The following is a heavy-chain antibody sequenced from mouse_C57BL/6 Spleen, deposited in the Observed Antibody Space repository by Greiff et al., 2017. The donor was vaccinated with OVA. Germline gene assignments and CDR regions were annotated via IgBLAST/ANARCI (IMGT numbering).Heavy chain of an antibody. J-gene: IGHJ4*01. CDR2: ISSGSSTI. CDR3: AREGDGGNYYAMDY. CDR1: GFTFSDYG. V-gene: IGHV5-17*01. Sequence: EVMLVESGGGLVKPGGSLKLSCAASGFTFSDYGMPWVRQAPEKGLEWVAYISSGSSTIEYEDTVKGRFTISRDNAKNPLFLQMTSLRSEDTAMYYCAREGDGGNYYAMDYWGQGTSVTVSS. D-gene: IGHD3-3*01.